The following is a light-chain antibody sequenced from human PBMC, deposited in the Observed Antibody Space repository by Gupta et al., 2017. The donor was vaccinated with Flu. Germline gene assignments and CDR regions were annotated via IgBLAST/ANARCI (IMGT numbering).Light chain of an antibody. CDR3: QQYGVSLT. V-gene: IGKV3-20*01. J-gene: IGKJ4*01. CDR2: ATS. CDR1: QDVSD. Sequence: TILTQSPGTLSLSPGQRATLSCRASQDVSDLAWYQQKPGQAPRLLIYATSRRIAGIPDRFSGSGSGTDFTLTINRLEPEDFAVYHCQQYGVSLTFGGGTKVEMK.